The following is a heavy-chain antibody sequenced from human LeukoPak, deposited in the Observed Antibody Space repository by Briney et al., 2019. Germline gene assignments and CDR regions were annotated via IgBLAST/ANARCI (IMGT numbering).Heavy chain of an antibody. V-gene: IGHV4-34*01. CDR1: GGSFSGYY. J-gene: IGHJ4*02. Sequence: PSETRSLTCAVYGGSFSGYYWSWIRQPPGKGLEWIGEINDSGSTNYNPSLKSRVTISVDTSKNQFSLKLSSVTAADTAVYYCARLMYSGSYCLGFDYWGQGTLVTVSS. CDR2: INDSGST. D-gene: IGHD1-26*01. CDR3: ARLMYSGSYCLGFDY.